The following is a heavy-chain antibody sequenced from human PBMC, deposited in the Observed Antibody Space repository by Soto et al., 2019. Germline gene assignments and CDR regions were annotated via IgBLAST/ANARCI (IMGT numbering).Heavy chain of an antibody. CDR1: GFTFSSYA. CDR3: ANFGSSGWYYFDY. J-gene: IGHJ4*02. Sequence: EVQLLESGGGLVQPGGSLRLSCAASGFTFSSYAMSWVRQAPGKGLEWVSAISGSGGSTYYADSVKGRFTISRDNSKNTLYLQMNSLRADDTAVYHCANFGSSGWYYFDYWGQGTLVTVSS. D-gene: IGHD6-19*01. CDR2: ISGSGGST. V-gene: IGHV3-23*01.